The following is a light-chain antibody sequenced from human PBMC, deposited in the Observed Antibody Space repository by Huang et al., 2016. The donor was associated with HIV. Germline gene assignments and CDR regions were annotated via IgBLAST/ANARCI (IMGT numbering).Light chain of an antibody. Sequence: DIVMTQSPDSLAVSLGESATINCKSSQNVLYSSNNKNYLAWYQQKPGQPPKLLIYWASTRESGVPDRFSGSGSGTDFSLTISSLQAEDVAVYFCQQYYTTPPTFGQGTKLQIK. CDR3: QQYYTTPPT. J-gene: IGKJ2*01. CDR1: QNVLYSSNNKNY. V-gene: IGKV4-1*01. CDR2: WAS.